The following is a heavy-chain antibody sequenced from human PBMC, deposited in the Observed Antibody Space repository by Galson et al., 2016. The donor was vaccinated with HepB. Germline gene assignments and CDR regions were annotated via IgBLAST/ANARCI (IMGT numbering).Heavy chain of an antibody. CDR3: VKALPPAPPYYLDL. CDR2: IRSSSSTI. J-gene: IGHJ4*02. V-gene: IGHV3-48*01. D-gene: IGHD2-2*01. CDR1: GLTFSSYT. Sequence: SLRLSCAASGLTFSSYTMNWVRQAPGKGLEWVSYIRSSSSTIYYADSVKGRFTISRDNAKNSLYLQMNSLTADDTAIYYCVKALPPAPPYYLDLWGQGTLVTVAS.